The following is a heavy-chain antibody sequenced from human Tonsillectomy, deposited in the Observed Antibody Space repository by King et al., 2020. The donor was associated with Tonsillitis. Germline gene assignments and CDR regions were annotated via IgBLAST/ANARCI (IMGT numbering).Heavy chain of an antibody. Sequence: VQLVQSGGGVVQPGRSLRLSCAASGFSFSSFAMQWVRQATGKGLECVAVVSHDGSSKRYADSVKGRFTISRDNSENTLYLQMNSLRAEDTAVNYCARNYYDGSVRLDSWGQGTLVTVSS. CDR2: VSHDGSSK. CDR1: GFSFSSFA. J-gene: IGHJ4*02. D-gene: IGHD3-22*01. V-gene: IGHV3-30*04. CDR3: ARNYYDGSVRLDS.